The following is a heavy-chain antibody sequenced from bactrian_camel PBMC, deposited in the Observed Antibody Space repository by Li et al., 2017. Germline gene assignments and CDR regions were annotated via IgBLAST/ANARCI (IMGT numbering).Heavy chain of an antibody. CDR3: AADPAAKCPDWRPFTH. D-gene: IGHD1*01. J-gene: IGHJ4*01. V-gene: IGHV3S53*01. CDR2: IAMDGKS. CDR1: GVMTRIYC. Sequence: VQLVESGGGSVQTGGSLRLSCAASGVMTRIYCMAWFRQSPGLEREEVARIAMDGKSRYADAVKGRFTISKDNDNNTVYLQLNDLKPDDTAMYTCAADPAAKCPDWRPFTHWGQGTQVTVS.